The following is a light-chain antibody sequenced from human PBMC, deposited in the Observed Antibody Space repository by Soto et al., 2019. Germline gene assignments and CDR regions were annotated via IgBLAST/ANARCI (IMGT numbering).Light chain of an antibody. CDR1: QSIADY. CDR2: AAS. Sequence: IQMTQSPSSLSASVGDRVTITCRASQSIADYLNWYQQKAGNAPELLIYAASTLQSGVPSRFSGSGSGTDFTLTISSLQPEDFATYYCHQSYGTPRTFGQGTKVDIK. CDR3: HQSYGTPRT. J-gene: IGKJ1*01. V-gene: IGKV1-39*01.